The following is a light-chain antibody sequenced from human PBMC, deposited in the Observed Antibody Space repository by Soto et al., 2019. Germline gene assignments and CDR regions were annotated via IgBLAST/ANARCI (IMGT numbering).Light chain of an antibody. Sequence: EIVMTQSPATLSVSPGERATLSCRASQSVSSNLAWYQHKPGQAPRLLIYGASTRATGIPARFSASGSGTEFSLPISRLQSEDFAVYYCQQYNNWPPKQYTFGQGTKLDIK. J-gene: IGKJ2*01. CDR3: QQYNNWPPKQYT. CDR1: QSVSSN. CDR2: GAS. V-gene: IGKV3-15*01.